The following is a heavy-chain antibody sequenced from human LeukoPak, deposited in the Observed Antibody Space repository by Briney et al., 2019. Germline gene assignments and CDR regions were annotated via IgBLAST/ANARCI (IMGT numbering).Heavy chain of an antibody. J-gene: IGHJ4*02. D-gene: IGHD2-15*01. Sequence: SETLSLTCTVSGGSIGSYYWSWIRQPPGKGLEWIGYIYYSGSTNYNPSLKSRVTISVDTSKNQFSLKLSSVTAADTAVYYCARQADGGTDFDYWGQGTLVTVSS. CDR1: GGSIGSYY. CDR2: IYYSGST. CDR3: ARQADGGTDFDY. V-gene: IGHV4-59*01.